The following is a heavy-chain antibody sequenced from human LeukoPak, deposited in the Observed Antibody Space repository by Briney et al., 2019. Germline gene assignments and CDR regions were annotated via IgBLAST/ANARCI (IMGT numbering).Heavy chain of an antibody. Sequence: SETLSLTCTVSGGSISSYYWSWIRQPPGKGLEWIGYIYYSGSTNYNSSLKSRVTISVDTSKNQFSLKLSSVTAADTAVYYCARVGDSSGYYLPTDAFDIWGQGTMVTVSS. D-gene: IGHD3-22*01. CDR2: IYYSGST. CDR1: GGSISSYY. CDR3: ARVGDSSGYYLPTDAFDI. J-gene: IGHJ3*02. V-gene: IGHV4-59*01.